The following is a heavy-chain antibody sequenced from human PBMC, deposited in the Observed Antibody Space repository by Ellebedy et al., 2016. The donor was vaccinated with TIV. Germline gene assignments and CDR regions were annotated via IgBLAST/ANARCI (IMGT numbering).Heavy chain of an antibody. CDR1: GGSFRAYY. Sequence: MPSETLSLTCAVSGGSFRAYYWSWIRQPPGKGLEWIGEINDSGKNNYNPSLKSRVTISVDTSKNQFSLNLTSVTAADTSVYYCARGASNYDFWSGYTHNWFDPWGQGTLVTVSS. J-gene: IGHJ5*02. V-gene: IGHV4-34*01. CDR2: INDSGKN. D-gene: IGHD3-3*01. CDR3: ARGASNYDFWSGYTHNWFDP.